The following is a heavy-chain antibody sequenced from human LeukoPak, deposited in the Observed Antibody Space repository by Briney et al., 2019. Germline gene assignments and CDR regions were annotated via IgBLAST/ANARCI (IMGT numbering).Heavy chain of an antibody. CDR3: ARDLPDYDFWSGYYMAYYYGMDV. Sequence: GGSLRLSCAASGFIFSSYEMNWVRQAPGKGLEWVSYISSSGSTIYYVDSVKGRFTISRDNAKNSLYLQMNSLRAEDTAVYYCARDLPDYDFWSGYYMAYYYGMDVWGQGTTVTVSS. J-gene: IGHJ6*02. CDR2: ISSSGSTI. V-gene: IGHV3-48*03. CDR1: GFIFSSYE. D-gene: IGHD3-3*01.